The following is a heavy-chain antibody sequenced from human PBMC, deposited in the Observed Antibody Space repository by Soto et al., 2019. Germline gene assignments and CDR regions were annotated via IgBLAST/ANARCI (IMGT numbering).Heavy chain of an antibody. J-gene: IGHJ4*02. CDR3: AKWRSQGVLGY. Sequence: GGSLRLSCAASGFTFSSYAMSWVRQAPGKGLEWVSAISGSGGSTYYADSVKGRFTISRDNSKNTLYLQMNSLRAENTAVYYCAKWRSQGVLGYWGQGTLVTVSS. CDR1: GFTFSSYA. CDR2: ISGSGGST. D-gene: IGHD2-15*01. V-gene: IGHV3-23*01.